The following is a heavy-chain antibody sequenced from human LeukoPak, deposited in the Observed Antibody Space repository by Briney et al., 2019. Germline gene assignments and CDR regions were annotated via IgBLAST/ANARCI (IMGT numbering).Heavy chain of an antibody. V-gene: IGHV3-11*05. J-gene: IGHJ4*02. CDR3: AKDCSSTTCYDY. D-gene: IGHD2-2*01. Sequence: PGGTLRLSCAPSGFIFGTYWMHWIRQAPGKGLEWVSYISSSSSYTNYADSVKGRFTISRDNAKKSLYLQMNSLRAEDTAVYYCAKDCSSTTCYDYWGQGTLVTVSS. CDR2: ISSSSSYT. CDR1: GFIFGTYW.